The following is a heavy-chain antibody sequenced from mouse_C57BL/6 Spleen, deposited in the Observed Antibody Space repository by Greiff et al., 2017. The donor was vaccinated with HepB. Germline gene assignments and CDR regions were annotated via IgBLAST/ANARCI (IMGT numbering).Heavy chain of an antibody. V-gene: IGHV5-17*01. CDR3: ARRSDYHWYFDV. D-gene: IGHD2-4*01. Sequence: DVKLVESGGGLVKPGGSLKLSCAASGFTFSDYGMHWVRQAPEKGLEWVAYISSGSSTIYYADTVKGRFTISRDNAKNTLFLQMTSLRSEDTAMYYCARRSDYHWYFDVWGTGTTVTVSS. J-gene: IGHJ1*03. CDR2: ISSGSSTI. CDR1: GFTFSDYG.